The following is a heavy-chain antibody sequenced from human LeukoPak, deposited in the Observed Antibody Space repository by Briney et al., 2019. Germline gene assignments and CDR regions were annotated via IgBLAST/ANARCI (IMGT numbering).Heavy chain of an antibody. D-gene: IGHD4-23*01. Sequence: PGGSLRLSCAASGFTFDDHGMNWVRQAPGKGLEWVSGITWNGGTTGYSDSVRGRFTISRDNAKNSLYLQMNSLRAEDMALYYCAKEYGGNSDDAFDIWGQGTMVTVSS. CDR2: ITWNGGTT. CDR3: AKEYGGNSDDAFDI. J-gene: IGHJ3*02. CDR1: GFTFDDHG. V-gene: IGHV3-20*04.